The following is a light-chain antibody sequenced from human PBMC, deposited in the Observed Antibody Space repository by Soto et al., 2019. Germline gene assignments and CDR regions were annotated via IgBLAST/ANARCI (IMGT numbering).Light chain of an antibody. V-gene: IGLV2-8*01. CDR2: EVV. CDR3: KSYAGTHSYG. Sequence: HSVLTQPPSASGSPGQSATISCTGAKNDIGVYDFVSWYQHHPGKAPRLIIYEVVQRPSGVPERFSGSKSGNTASLTVSGLQAADEADYFCKSYAGTHSYGFGSGPKVT. J-gene: IGLJ1*01. CDR1: KNDIGVYDF.